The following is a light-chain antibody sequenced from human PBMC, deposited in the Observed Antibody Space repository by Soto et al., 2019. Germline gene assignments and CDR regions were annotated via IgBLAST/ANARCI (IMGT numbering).Light chain of an antibody. J-gene: IGKJ5*01. V-gene: IGKV3-15*01. Sequence: EIVITQSPATLSVSPGDRVTLSCRASQSVSDKLAWYQQKPGQGPRLLVYRASTRTLGIPARFSGSESGTEFTLTISSLQSEDFAVYYCQQYNTWPITFGQGTRLEIK. CDR2: RAS. CDR1: QSVSDK. CDR3: QQYNTWPIT.